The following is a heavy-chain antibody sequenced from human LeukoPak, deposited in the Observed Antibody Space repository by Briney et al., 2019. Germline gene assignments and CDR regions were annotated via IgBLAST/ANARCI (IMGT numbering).Heavy chain of an antibody. D-gene: IGHD3-10*01. CDR1: GYTFTSYG. CDR2: ISAYNGNT. CDR3: ARDRLHYYGSGSYLV. J-gene: IGHJ4*02. Sequence: ASVKVSCKASGYTFTSYGISWVRQAPGQGLEWMGWISAYNGNTNYAQKLQGRVTMTKDTSTRTAYMELRSLRYDDTAVYYCARDRLHYYGSGSYLVWGQGTLVTVSS. V-gene: IGHV1-18*01.